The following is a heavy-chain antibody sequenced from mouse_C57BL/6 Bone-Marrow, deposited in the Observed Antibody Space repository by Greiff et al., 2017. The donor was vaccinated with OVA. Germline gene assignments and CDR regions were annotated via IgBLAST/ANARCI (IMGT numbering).Heavy chain of an antibody. CDR2: ISSGGSYT. J-gene: IGHJ4*01. CDR3: ARHGNYAMDY. D-gene: IGHD1-1*01. Sequence: DVHLVESGGDLVKPGGSLKLSCAASGFTFSSYGMSWVRQTPDKRLEWVATISSGGSYTYYPDSVKGRFTISRDNAKNTLYLQMSSLESEDTAMYYCARHGNYAMDYWGQGTSVTVSS. CDR1: GFTFSSYG. V-gene: IGHV5-6*01.